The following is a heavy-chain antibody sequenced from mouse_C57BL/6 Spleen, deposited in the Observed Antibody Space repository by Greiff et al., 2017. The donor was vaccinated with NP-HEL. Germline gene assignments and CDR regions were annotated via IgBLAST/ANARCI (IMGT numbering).Heavy chain of an antibody. D-gene: IGHD2-1*01. V-gene: IGHV1-55*01. CDR1: GYTFTSYW. CDR2: IYPGSGST. J-gene: IGHJ3*01. Sequence: VQGVESGAELVKPGASVKMSCKASGYTFTSYWITWVKQRPGQGLEWIGDIYPGSGSTNYNEKFKSKATLTVDTSSSTAYMQLSSLTSEDSAVYYCARGEIYYGNSWFAYWGQGTLVTVSA. CDR3: ARGEIYYGNSWFAY.